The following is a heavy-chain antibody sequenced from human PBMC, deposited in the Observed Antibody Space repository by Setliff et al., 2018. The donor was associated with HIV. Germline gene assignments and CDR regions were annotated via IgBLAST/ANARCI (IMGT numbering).Heavy chain of an antibody. CDR1: GGSISSHY. CDR3: ARDYSPLNWNYEGVPGY. V-gene: IGHV4-59*11. J-gene: IGHJ4*02. Sequence: TSETLSLTCAVSGGSISSHYWSWIRQPPGKGLEWIGYIYYSGNSNYNPSLKSRVTMTRDTSTSTVYMELSSLRSEDTAVYYCARDYSPLNWNYEGVPGYWGQGTLVTVSS. CDR2: IYYSGNS. D-gene: IGHD1-7*01.